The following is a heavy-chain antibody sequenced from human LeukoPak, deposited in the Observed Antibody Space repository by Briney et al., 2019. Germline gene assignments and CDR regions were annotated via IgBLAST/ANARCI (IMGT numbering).Heavy chain of an antibody. J-gene: IGHJ4*02. CDR1: GFTFSTFS. Sequence: PGGSLRLSCAASGFTFSTFSMNWVRQAPGRGLEWVSYISGGSGTIHYADSVKGRFTISRDNAKNLLYLQMNSLRAEDTAVYYCARQPGELDYWGQGTLATVSS. CDR3: ARQPGELDY. CDR2: ISGGSGTI. V-gene: IGHV3-48*01. D-gene: IGHD3-10*01.